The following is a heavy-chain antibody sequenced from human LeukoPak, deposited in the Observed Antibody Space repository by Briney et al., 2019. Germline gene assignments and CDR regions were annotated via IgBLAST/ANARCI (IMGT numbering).Heavy chain of an antibody. CDR1: GFTFSSYS. CDR3: AKRTSGSSWYSSDS. J-gene: IGHJ4*02. Sequence: GGSLRLSCAASGFTFSSYSMNWVRQAPGKGLEWVSTMSGDATNTYYADSVKGRFTISRDNSKTTLFLQMNSLRAEDTAVYYCAKRTSGSSWYSSDSWGQGTLVTVSS. CDR2: MSGDATNT. V-gene: IGHV3-23*01. D-gene: IGHD6-13*01.